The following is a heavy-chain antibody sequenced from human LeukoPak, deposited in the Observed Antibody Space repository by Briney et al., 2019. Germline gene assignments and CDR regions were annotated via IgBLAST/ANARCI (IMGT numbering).Heavy chain of an antibody. J-gene: IGHJ4*02. CDR3: ARDLAPYDSSGYYRY. V-gene: IGHV3-7*01. CDR1: GFTFSSYA. CDR2: IKQDGSEK. D-gene: IGHD3-22*01. Sequence: PGGSLRLSCAASGFTFSSYAMSWVRQAPGKGLEWVANIKQDGSEKYFVDSVKGRFTISRDNAKNSLYLQMNSLRAEDTAVYYCARDLAPYDSSGYYRYWGQGTLVTVSS.